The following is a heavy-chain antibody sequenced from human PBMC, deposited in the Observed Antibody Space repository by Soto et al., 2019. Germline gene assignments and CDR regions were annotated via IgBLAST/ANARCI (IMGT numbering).Heavy chain of an antibody. CDR2: ISGSGGST. Sequence: PGGSLRLSCAASGFTFSSYAMSWVRQAPGKGLEWVSAISGSGGSTYYADSVKGRFTISRDNSKNTLYLQMNSLRAEDTAVYYCAKGMDSYYYYGMDVWGQGTTVTVSS. V-gene: IGHV3-23*01. D-gene: IGHD6-13*01. CDR1: GFTFSSYA. CDR3: AKGMDSYYYYGMDV. J-gene: IGHJ6*02.